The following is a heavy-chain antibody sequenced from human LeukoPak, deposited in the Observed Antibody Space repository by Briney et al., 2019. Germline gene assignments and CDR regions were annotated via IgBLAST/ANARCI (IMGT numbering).Heavy chain of an antibody. J-gene: IGHJ4*02. Sequence: GGSLRLSCAASGFAFSNHWMHWVRQAPGKGLVWVSRIDTDVRKTDYADSVKGRFTISRDNAKNTLYLQMNSLRAEDTAVYYCARGLLGIDYWGQGTLVTVSS. CDR1: GFAFSNHW. D-gene: IGHD2-8*02. V-gene: IGHV3-74*01. CDR2: IDTDVRKT. CDR3: ARGLLGIDY.